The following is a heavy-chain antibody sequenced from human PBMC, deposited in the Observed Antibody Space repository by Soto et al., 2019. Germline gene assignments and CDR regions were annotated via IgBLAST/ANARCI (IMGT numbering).Heavy chain of an antibody. Sequence: PSETLSLTCAVYGGSFSGYYWSWIRQPPGKGLEWIGEINHSGSTNYNPSIKSRGTISVDTSKNQFSLNLSSVTAADTAADYCARSRGSCSSRRWFDPWGQGTLVTVSS. D-gene: IGHD6-13*01. CDR2: INHSGST. CDR3: ARSRGSCSSRRWFDP. V-gene: IGHV4-34*01. CDR1: GGSFSGYY. J-gene: IGHJ5*02.